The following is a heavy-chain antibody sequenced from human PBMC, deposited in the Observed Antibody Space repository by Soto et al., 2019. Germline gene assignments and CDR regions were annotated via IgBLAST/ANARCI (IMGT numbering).Heavy chain of an antibody. Sequence: SETLSLTCTVTGGSISSYYWSWIRQPPGKGLEWIGYIYYSGSTNYNPSLKSRVTISVDTSKNQFSLKLSSVTAADTAVYYCARDHYGDYEGRAFDIWGQGTMVTVS. CDR2: IYYSGST. CDR3: ARDHYGDYEGRAFDI. V-gene: IGHV4-59*01. CDR1: GGSISSYY. D-gene: IGHD4-17*01. J-gene: IGHJ3*02.